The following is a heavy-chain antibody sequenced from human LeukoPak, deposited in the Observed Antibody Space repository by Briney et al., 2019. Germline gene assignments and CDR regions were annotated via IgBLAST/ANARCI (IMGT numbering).Heavy chain of an antibody. V-gene: IGHV1-2*02. Sequence: ASVKVSCKASGYTFDNFYIHWVRQAPGQGPEWMGWINGNDGSTNYAQKFQGRVTMTRVTAISTVYMDLSGLRPDDTAIYYCARDEGSTYNQLDYWGEGTLVTVSS. CDR1: GYTFDNFY. CDR2: INGNDGST. CDR3: ARDEGSTYNQLDY. D-gene: IGHD4-11*01. J-gene: IGHJ4*02.